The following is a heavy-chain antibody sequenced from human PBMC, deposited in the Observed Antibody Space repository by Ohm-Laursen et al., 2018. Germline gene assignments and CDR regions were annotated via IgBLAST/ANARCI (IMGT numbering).Heavy chain of an antibody. CDR2: MNPNSGNT. Sequence: ASVKVSCKASGYTFTSYDINWVRQATGQGLEWMGRMNPNSGNTGYAQKFQGRVTMTRNTSISTAYMELSSLRSEDTAVYYCARGLSVVDFWSGYLIFDYWGQGTLVTVSS. D-gene: IGHD3-3*01. V-gene: IGHV1-8*01. CDR1: GYTFTSYD. J-gene: IGHJ4*02. CDR3: ARGLSVVDFWSGYLIFDY.